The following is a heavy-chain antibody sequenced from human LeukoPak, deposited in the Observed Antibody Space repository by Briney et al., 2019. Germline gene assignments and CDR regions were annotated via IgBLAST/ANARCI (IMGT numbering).Heavy chain of an antibody. Sequence: ETLSLTCAVYGGSFSGYYWSWIRQPPGKGLEWVANIKQDGSEKYYVDSVKGRFTISRDNAKNSLYLQMNSLRAEDTAVYYCARDGSAGWFGELYYVGDYWGQGTLVTVSS. CDR2: IKQDGSEK. CDR3: ARDGSAGWFGELYYVGDY. D-gene: IGHD3-10*01. V-gene: IGHV3-7*01. CDR1: GGSFSGYY. J-gene: IGHJ4*02.